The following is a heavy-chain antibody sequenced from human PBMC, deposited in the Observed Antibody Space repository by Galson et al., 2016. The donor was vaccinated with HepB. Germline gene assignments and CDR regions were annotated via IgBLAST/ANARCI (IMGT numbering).Heavy chain of an antibody. CDR2: IDPSDSYT. CDR1: GYNFITYR. CDR3: AIRLYSSGSFDY. V-gene: IGHV5-10-1*01. Sequence: QSGAEVKKPGESLRISCMGSGYNFITYRISWVRQMPGKGLEWMGSIDPSDSYTNYSPSFQGHVTISTDRSISTAYLQWSSLKASDTAIYYCAIRLYSSGSFDYWGQGTLVTVSS. J-gene: IGHJ4*02. D-gene: IGHD6-19*01.